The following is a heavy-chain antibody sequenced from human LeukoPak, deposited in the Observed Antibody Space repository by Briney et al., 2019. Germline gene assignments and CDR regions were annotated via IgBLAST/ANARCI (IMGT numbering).Heavy chain of an antibody. CDR3: AKGDSTTLLRPYYFDY. CDR2: IKYDGSEK. J-gene: IGHJ4*02. CDR1: GFTLSSYW. D-gene: IGHD3-10*01. V-gene: IGHV3-7*03. Sequence: GGSLRLSCAASGFTLSSYWMSWVRQAPGKGLEWVANIKYDGSEKDYVDSVKGRFTISRDNSKNTLYLQMNSLRAEDTAVYYCAKGDSTTLLRPYYFDYWGQGTLITVSS.